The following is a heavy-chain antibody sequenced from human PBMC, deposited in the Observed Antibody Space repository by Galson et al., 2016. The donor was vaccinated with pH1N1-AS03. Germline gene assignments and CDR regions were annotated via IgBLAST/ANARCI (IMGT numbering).Heavy chain of an antibody. V-gene: IGHV3-33*06. J-gene: IGHJ4*02. CDR3: AKDWQVRRYNYGSGFDH. CDR2: IWYDGSNT. D-gene: IGHD5-18*01. Sequence: SLRLSCAASGFTFSAYGMHWVRQAPGKGLEWVAVIWYDGSNTAYADSVQGRFSISRDNSKNTLFLEMNSLRAEDTAVYYCAKDWQVRRYNYGSGFDHWGQGTLVTVSS. CDR1: GFTFSAYG.